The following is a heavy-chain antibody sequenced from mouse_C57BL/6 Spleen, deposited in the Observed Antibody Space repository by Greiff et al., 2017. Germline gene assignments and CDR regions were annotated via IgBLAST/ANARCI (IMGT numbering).Heavy chain of an antibody. J-gene: IGHJ4*01. CDR3: VRHKDSSGYVDYYAMDY. V-gene: IGHV10-1*01. Sequence: EVQGVESGGGLVQPKGSLKLSCAASGFSFNTYAMNWVRQAPGKGLEWVARIRSKSNNYATYYADTVKDRFAISRDDSESMLYLQMNNLKTEDTAMYYCVRHKDSSGYVDYYAMDYWGQGTSVTVSS. D-gene: IGHD3-2*02. CDR2: IRSKSNNYAT. CDR1: GFSFNTYA.